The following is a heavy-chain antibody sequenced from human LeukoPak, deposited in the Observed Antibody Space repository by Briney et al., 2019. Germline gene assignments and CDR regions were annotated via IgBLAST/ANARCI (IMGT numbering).Heavy chain of an antibody. CDR2: IIPIFGTA. Sequence: ASVKVSCKASGGTFSSSAISWVRQAPGQGLEWMGGIIPIFGTANYAQKFQDRVTITADESTSTAYMELSSLRSEDTAVYYCARSQRSLIYYFDYWGQGTLVTVSS. CDR1: GGTFSSSA. D-gene: IGHD2-8*01. CDR3: ARSQRSLIYYFDY. V-gene: IGHV1-69*13. J-gene: IGHJ4*02.